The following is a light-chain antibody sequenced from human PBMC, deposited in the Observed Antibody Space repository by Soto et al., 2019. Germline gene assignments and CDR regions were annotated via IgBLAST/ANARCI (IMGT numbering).Light chain of an antibody. J-gene: IGKJ5*01. CDR1: DRLLNHNGKTY. V-gene: IGKV2D-29*01. Sequence: DVVLTQAARSLSVTPGQPASMSCESTDRLLNHNGKTYLSWYLQRPGKPPKLLIYDAYNRFSGVPDRFSGRGSGTDFTLKISRVEAEDVGVYYCMQRTHVPITFGQGTRLEIK. CDR3: MQRTHVPIT. CDR2: DAY.